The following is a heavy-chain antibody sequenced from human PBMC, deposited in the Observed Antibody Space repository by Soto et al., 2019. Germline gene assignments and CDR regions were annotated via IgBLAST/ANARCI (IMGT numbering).Heavy chain of an antibody. Sequence: QVQLVQSGAEVKKPGASVKVSCKASGYTFTSYDINWVRQATGQGLEWMGWMNPNSGNTGYAQKFQGRVTMTMNTSIRTAYTELSSLRSEDKAVYYCARGDDYGDYWFGPWGHGTPVAVFS. CDR2: MNPNSGNT. CDR1: GYTFTSYD. J-gene: IGHJ5*02. D-gene: IGHD4-17*01. V-gene: IGHV1-8*01. CDR3: ARGDDYGDYWFGP.